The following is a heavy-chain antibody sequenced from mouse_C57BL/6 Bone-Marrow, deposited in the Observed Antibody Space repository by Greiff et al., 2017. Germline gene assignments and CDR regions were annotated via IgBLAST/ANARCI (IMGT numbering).Heavy chain of an antibody. CDR1: GYTFTSYW. J-gene: IGHJ1*03. V-gene: IGHV1-64*01. CDR2: IHPNSGST. CDR3: ASSYWYFDV. Sequence: QVQLKQPGAELVKPGASVKLSCKASGYTFTSYWMHWVKQRPGQGLEWIGMIHPNSGSTNYNEKFKSKATLTVDKSSSTAYMQLSSLTSEDAAVYYCASSYWYFDVWGTGTTVTVSS.